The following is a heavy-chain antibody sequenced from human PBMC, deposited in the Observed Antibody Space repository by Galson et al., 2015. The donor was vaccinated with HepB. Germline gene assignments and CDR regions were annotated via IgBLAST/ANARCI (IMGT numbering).Heavy chain of an antibody. V-gene: IGHV4-59*01. D-gene: IGHD3-10*01. CDR2: IYYSGST. CDR1: GGSISSYY. CDR3: ARFMVRGVIASTPSNINYYYYGMDV. J-gene: IGHJ6*02. Sequence: LSLTCTVSGGSISSYYWSWIRQPPGKGLEWIGYIYYSGSTNYNPSLKSRVTISVDTSKNQFSLKLSSVTAADTAVYYCARFMVRGVIASTPSNINYYYYGMDVWGQGTTVTVSS.